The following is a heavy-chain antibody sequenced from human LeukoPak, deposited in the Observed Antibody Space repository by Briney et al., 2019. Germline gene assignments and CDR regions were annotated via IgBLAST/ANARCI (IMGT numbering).Heavy chain of an antibody. J-gene: IGHJ4*02. CDR2: IYTSGST. CDR1: GASISGYS. CDR3: ARATSGHYYYFDY. Sequence: SETLSLTCTVSGASISGYSWNWIRQPAGKGLEWIGRIYTSGSTKYNTSLKSRVTMSVDTSKNQFSLKLSSVTAADTAAYYCARATSGHYYYFDYWGQGTLVTVSS. D-gene: IGHD3-22*01. V-gene: IGHV4-4*07.